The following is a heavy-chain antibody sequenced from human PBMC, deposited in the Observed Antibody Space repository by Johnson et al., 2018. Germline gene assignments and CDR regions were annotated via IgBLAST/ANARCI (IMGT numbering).Heavy chain of an antibody. CDR1: GFTFDDYA. J-gene: IGHJ3*02. D-gene: IGHD3-22*01. CDR2: ISWNSGSI. CDR3: AKDIDILTMIVLVPAAFAI. Sequence: VQLVESGGGLVQPGRSLRLSCTESGFTFDDYAMHWVRQAPGKGLEWVSGISWNSGSIGYADSVKGRFTISRDNTKNSLYLQMKGLRAEDTALYYCAKDIDILTMIVLVPAAFAIWGQGTMVTVSS. V-gene: IGHV3-9*01.